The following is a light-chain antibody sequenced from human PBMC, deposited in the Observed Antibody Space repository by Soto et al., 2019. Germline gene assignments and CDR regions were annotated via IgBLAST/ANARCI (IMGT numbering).Light chain of an antibody. Sequence: EIVMTQSPDTLSVSPGERATLSCRASQNVGRNVAWYQQRPGQAPRLLIHGTSTRAADIPARFSGSLSETEFTLTIIRLQPEDFVIYYCQQYNNWPPMSTFGQATKLQMK. V-gene: IGKV3-15*01. CDR3: QQYNNWPPMST. J-gene: IGKJ2*01. CDR1: QNVGRN. CDR2: GTS.